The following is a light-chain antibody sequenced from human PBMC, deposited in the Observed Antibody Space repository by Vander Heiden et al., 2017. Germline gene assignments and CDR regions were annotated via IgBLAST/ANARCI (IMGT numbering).Light chain of an antibody. CDR1: LDITNY. V-gene: IGKV1-33*01. CDR2: DAS. J-gene: IGKJ5*01. Sequence: MQMTHPPSSLSSSAGDKITITCQASLDITNYLNWYQQKPGQAPKLLIYDASNLETGVPSRFSGSGSGTHFTFTISSLQPEDFATYYCQQDDYLPPTFGQGTRLEIK. CDR3: QQDDYLPPT.